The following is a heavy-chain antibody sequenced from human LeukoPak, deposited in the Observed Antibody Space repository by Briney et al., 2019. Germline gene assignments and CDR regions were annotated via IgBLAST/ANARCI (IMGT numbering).Heavy chain of an antibody. CDR1: GYTLTESS. D-gene: IGHD3-10*01. J-gene: IGHJ3*02. Sequence: ASVKVSCKVSGYTLTESSMHWVRQAPGKGLEWMGGFDPEDGETIYAQKFQGRVTMTEDTSTDTAYMELSSLRSEDTAVYYCATAPGSYYSDAFDIWGQGTMVTVSS. CDR3: ATAPGSYYSDAFDI. V-gene: IGHV1-24*01. CDR2: FDPEDGET.